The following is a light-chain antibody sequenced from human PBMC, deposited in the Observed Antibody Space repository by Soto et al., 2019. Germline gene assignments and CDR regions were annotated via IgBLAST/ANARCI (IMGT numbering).Light chain of an antibody. CDR3: QQSYSSRHT. V-gene: IGKV1-17*03. CDR2: VAS. CDR1: QDISHY. J-gene: IGKJ4*01. Sequence: DIQVTQSPSAMSASVGDRFTITWRASQDISHYLAWFQQKPGKAPKVLILVASSLESGVPSRFSGSGSGTDFTLTISSLQPEDFATYYCQQSYSSRHTFGGGTKVDIK.